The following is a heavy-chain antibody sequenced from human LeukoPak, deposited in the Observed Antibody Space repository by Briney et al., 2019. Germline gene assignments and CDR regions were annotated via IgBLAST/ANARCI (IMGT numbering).Heavy chain of an antibody. J-gene: IGHJ3*02. CDR1: GGSFSGYY. Sequence: SETLSLTCAVYGGSFSGYYLSWIRQPPGKGLDWIGEINHSGSTNYNPSLKSRVTISVDTSKNQFSLKLSSVTAADTGVYYCARCVNYYYDSSGSNDAFDIWGQGRMVTVSS. CDR2: INHSGST. D-gene: IGHD3-22*01. V-gene: IGHV4-34*01. CDR3: ARCVNYYYDSSGSNDAFDI.